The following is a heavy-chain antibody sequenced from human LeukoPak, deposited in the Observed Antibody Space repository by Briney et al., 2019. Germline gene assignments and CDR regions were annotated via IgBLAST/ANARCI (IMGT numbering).Heavy chain of an antibody. CDR2: IWYDGSNK. CDR1: GFTFGNYW. CDR3: AKDLRGYSSSWYYFDY. Sequence: PGGSLRLSCAASGFTFGNYWMSWVRQAPGKGLEWVAVIWYDGSNKYYADSVKGRFTISRDNSKNTLYLQMNSLRAEDTAVYYCAKDLRGYSSSWYYFDYWGQGTLVTVSS. D-gene: IGHD6-13*01. V-gene: IGHV3-33*06. J-gene: IGHJ4*02.